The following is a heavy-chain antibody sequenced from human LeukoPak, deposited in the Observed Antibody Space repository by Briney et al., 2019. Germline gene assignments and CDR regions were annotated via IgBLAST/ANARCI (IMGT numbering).Heavy chain of an antibody. V-gene: IGHV3-74*01. CDR1: GFTFSNHW. CDR2: INRGGSRT. J-gene: IGHJ4*02. CDR3: ARGGSDTAMAHDY. Sequence: PGGSLRLSCAASGFTFSNHWMHWVRKAPGKGLMWVSRINRGGSRTDYADSVKGRFTISRDDAKNTLYLQLNSLRAEDTAVYFCARGGSDTAMAHDYWGQGTLVTVSS. D-gene: IGHD5-18*01.